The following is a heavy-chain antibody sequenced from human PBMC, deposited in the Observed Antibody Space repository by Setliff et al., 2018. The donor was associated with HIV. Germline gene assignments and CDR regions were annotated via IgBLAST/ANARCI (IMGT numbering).Heavy chain of an antibody. CDR2: IYSGST. V-gene: IGHV4-39*01. Sequence: SETLSLTCTVSGGSISSSSYYWGWIRQPPGKGLEWIGSIYSGSTYYNPSLKSRITISVDRSKNLFSLKLISVTAADQGVYYCARVPVAGANWFDPWGLGTLVTVSS. CDR3: ARVPVAGANWFDP. J-gene: IGHJ5*02. D-gene: IGHD2-21*01. CDR1: GGSISSSSYY.